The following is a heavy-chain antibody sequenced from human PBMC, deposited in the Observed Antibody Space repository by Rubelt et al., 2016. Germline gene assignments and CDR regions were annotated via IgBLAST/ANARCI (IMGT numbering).Heavy chain of an antibody. CDR1: GVALSASGVG. Sequence: QITLKESGPTLVEPTQTLTLTCTLSGVALSASGVGVAWIRQPPGKALEWLALVYWDDDKYYRPSLNNRVTITKDTSKNQVCLTMTNMDTVDTGTDYCAQTTRTPRDFWIGYYIAWGQGTLVTVSS. D-gene: IGHD3/OR15-3a*01. J-gene: IGHJ5*02. CDR3: AQTTRTPRDFWIGYYIA. CDR2: VYWDDDK. V-gene: IGHV2-5*02.